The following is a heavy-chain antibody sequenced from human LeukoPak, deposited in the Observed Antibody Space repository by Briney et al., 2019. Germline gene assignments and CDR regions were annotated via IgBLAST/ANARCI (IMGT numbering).Heavy chain of an antibody. CDR2: IYYSGST. V-gene: IGHV4-59*01. CDR1: GGSISSYY. D-gene: IGHD6-19*01. J-gene: IGHJ4*02. CDR3: ARPKVSGWYLGFDY. Sequence: PSETLSLTCTVSGGSISSYYWSWSRQPPGKGLEWIGYIYYSGSTNYNPSLKSRVTISVDTSKNQFSLKLSCVTAADTAVYYCARPKVSGWYLGFDYWGQGTLVTVSS.